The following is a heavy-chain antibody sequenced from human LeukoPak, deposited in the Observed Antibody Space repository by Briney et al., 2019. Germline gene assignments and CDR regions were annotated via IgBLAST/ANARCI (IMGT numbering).Heavy chain of an antibody. D-gene: IGHD6-6*01. V-gene: IGHV4-59*08. CDR3: ARQSISARRASDI. Sequence: SETLSLTCSVSGGSISSYYWSCIRQPPGKGLEYIGYSYYSGSTDYNPSLKSRVTISVDTSNQFSLMLTSVTAADTAVYYCARQSISARRASDIWGQGTMVTVSS. CDR2: SYYSGST. J-gene: IGHJ3*02. CDR1: GGSISSYY.